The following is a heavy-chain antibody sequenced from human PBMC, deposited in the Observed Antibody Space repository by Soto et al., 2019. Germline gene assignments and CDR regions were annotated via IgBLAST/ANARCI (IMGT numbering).Heavy chain of an antibody. CDR1: GFTFSSYW. Sequence: GGSLRLSCAASGFTFSSYWMSWVRQAPGKGLEWVANIKQDGSEKYYVDSVKGRFTISRDNAKNSLYLQMNSLRAEDTAVYYCARGPSSSWYYYYYYGMEVWGQGTTVTVSS. J-gene: IGHJ6*02. CDR2: IKQDGSEK. D-gene: IGHD6-13*01. CDR3: ARGPSSSWYYYYYYGMEV. V-gene: IGHV3-7*05.